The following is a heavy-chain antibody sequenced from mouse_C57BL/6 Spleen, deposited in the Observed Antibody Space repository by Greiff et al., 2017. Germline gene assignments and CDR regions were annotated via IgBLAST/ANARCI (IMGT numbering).Heavy chain of an antibody. CDR2: ISNGGGSI. V-gene: IGHV5-12*01. CDR1: GFTFSDYY. J-gene: IGHJ4*01. D-gene: IGHD2-4*01. CDR3: ARLEGDYDYAMDY. Sequence: EVQGVESGGGLVQPGGSLKLSCAASGFTFSDYYMYWVRQTPEKRLEWVAYISNGGGSIYYPDTVKGRFTISRDNAKNTLYLQMSRLKSEDTAMYYCARLEGDYDYAMDYWGQGTSVTVSS.